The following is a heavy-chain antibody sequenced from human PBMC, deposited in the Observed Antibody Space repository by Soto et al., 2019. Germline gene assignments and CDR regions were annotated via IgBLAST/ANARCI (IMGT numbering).Heavy chain of an antibody. J-gene: IGHJ6*02. CDR3: ASSERIKISDGYYYYYYGMDV. CDR2: TYYRSKWYN. D-gene: IGHD3-3*01. Sequence: SQTLSLTCAISGDSVSSNSAAWNWIRQSPSRGLEWLGRTYYRSKWYNDYAVSVKSRITINPDTSKNQFSLQLNSVTPEDTAVYYCASSERIKISDGYYYYYYGMDVWGQGTTVPVSS. CDR1: GDSVSSNSAA. V-gene: IGHV6-1*01.